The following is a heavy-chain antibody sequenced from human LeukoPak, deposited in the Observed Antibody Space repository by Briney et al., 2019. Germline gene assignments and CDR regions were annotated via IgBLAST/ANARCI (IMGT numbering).Heavy chain of an antibody. J-gene: IGHJ3*02. V-gene: IGHV3-30*03. Sequence: PGRSPRLSCAASEFTFSSYAMHWVRQAPGKGLEWVALVSYDGSDKYYADSVKGRFTISRDNSKNTLYLQMNSLRGEDTAVYYCAAVHWNAFDMWGQGTMVNVSS. CDR2: VSYDGSDK. CDR3: AAVHWNAFDM. D-gene: IGHD1-1*01. CDR1: EFTFSSYA.